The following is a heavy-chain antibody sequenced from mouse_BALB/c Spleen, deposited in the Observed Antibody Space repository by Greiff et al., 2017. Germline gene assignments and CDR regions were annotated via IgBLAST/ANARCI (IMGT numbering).Heavy chain of an antibody. CDR3: AGKECYAMDY. CDR1: GFSLTSYG. V-gene: IGHV2-2*02. Sequence: VKLMESGPGLVQPSQSLSITCTVSGFSLTSYGVHWVRQSPGKGLEWLGVIWSGGSTDYNAAFISRLSISKDNYKSQVFFKMSSLQANATAIYYGAGKECYAMDYWGQGTSVTVSS. CDR2: IWSGGST. J-gene: IGHJ4*01.